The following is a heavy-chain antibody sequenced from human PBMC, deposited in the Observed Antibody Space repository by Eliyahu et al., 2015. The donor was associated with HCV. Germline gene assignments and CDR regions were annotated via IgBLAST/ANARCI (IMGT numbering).Heavy chain of an antibody. CDR1: GYTFTAYY. D-gene: IGHD2-15*01. CDR2: VNPNSGGT. CDR3: ARVGGYCSGGTCYLDY. Sequence: QVQLVQSGAEVTKPGASVRVSCKASGYTFTAYYLHWVRQAPGQGLEWMGWVNPNSGGTNYSQKFQGRLTMARDTSISTAYMEMSRLTSDDTAVYFCARVGGYCSGGTCYLDYWGQGTLVTVSS. J-gene: IGHJ4*02. V-gene: IGHV1-2*02.